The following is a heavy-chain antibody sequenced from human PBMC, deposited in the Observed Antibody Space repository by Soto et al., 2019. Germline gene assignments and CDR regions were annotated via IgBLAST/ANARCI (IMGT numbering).Heavy chain of an antibody. D-gene: IGHD6-6*01. Sequence: GGSLRLSCAGSGFTFSNYAMSWVRQAPGKGLEWVSDISGSGASAYYADSVKGRFTISGDNSKNTLYLQMNSLRAEDTALYYCAKEYSSSSRRHYFDYWGQGTLVTVSS. CDR3: AKEYSSSSRRHYFDY. J-gene: IGHJ4*02. V-gene: IGHV3-23*01. CDR1: GFTFSNYA. CDR2: ISGSGASA.